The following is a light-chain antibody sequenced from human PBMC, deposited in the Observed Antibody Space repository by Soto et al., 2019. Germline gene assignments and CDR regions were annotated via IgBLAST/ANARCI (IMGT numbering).Light chain of an antibody. CDR1: SSDVGDYNY. CDR3: SSYAGSNILV. Sequence: QSALTRPPSASGSPGQSVTISCTGTSSDVGDYNYVSWYQQHPGKAPKLMIYEVSKRPSGVPDRFSGSKSGNTASLTVSGIQAEDEAHYYCSSYAGSNILVFGGGTKLTVL. V-gene: IGLV2-8*01. CDR2: EVS. J-gene: IGLJ2*01.